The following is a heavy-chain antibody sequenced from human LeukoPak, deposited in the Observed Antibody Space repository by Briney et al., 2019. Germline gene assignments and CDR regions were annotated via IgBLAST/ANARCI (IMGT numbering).Heavy chain of an antibody. Sequence: GGSLRLSCATSGFTFTSYAMHWVRQAPGKGLEWVALIWYDGSNKYYADSVKGRFTISRDNSKNTLYLQMNSLRAEDTAVYYCARDRSGSYDRGAFDIWGQGTMVTVSS. CDR3: ARDRSGSYDRGAFDI. CDR2: IWYDGSNK. V-gene: IGHV3-30*02. J-gene: IGHJ3*02. CDR1: GFTFTSYA. D-gene: IGHD1-26*01.